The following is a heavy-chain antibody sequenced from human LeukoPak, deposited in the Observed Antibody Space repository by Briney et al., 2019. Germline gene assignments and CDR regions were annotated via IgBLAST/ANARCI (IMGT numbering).Heavy chain of an antibody. CDR3: ARDQNYDFWSGYYTFDI. J-gene: IGHJ3*02. Sequence: PSETLSLTCTVSGDSISSGGYYWSWIRQHPGKGLEWIGYIYYSGSTYYNPSLKSRVTMSVDTSKNQFSLKLSSVTAADTAVYYCARDQNYDFWSGYYTFDIWGQGTMVTVSS. V-gene: IGHV4-31*03. CDR2: IYYSGST. D-gene: IGHD3-3*01. CDR1: GDSISSGGYY.